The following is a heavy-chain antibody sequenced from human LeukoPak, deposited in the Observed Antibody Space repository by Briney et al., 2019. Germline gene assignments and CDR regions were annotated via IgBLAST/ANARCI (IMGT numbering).Heavy chain of an antibody. CDR2: ISSSSSYI. J-gene: IGHJ4*02. CDR1: GFTFSSYE. D-gene: IGHD6-6*01. Sequence: GSLRLSCAASGFTFSSYEMNWVRQAPGKGLEWVSSISSSSSYIYYADSVKSRFTISRDNAKNSLYLQMNSLRAEDTAVYYCARDNRVLISSSTNFDYWGQGTLVTVSS. V-gene: IGHV3-21*01. CDR3: ARDNRVLISSSTNFDY.